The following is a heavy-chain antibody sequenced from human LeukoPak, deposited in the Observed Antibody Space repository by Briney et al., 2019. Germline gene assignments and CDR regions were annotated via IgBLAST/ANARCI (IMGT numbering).Heavy chain of an antibody. J-gene: IGHJ4*02. D-gene: IGHD3-10*01. Sequence: SETLSLTCTVSGGSISSSSYYWGWIRQPPGKGLEWIGSIYYSGSTYYNPSLKSRVTILVDTSKNQFSLKLSSVTAADTAVYYCARTKDYYGSGSYYQYYFDYWGQGTLVTVSS. CDR1: GGSISSSSYY. V-gene: IGHV4-39*07. CDR3: ARTKDYYGSGSYYQYYFDY. CDR2: IYYSGST.